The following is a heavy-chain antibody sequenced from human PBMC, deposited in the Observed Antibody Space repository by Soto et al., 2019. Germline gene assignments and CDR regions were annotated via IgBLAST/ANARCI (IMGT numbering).Heavy chain of an antibody. D-gene: IGHD2-2*01. V-gene: IGHV1-2*02. CDR1: GYTFTGYY. CDR3: ARGLGYCSSTSCYNFDY. J-gene: IGHJ4*02. Sequence: ASVKVSCKASGYTFTGYYMHWVRQAPGQGLEWMGWINPNSGGTNYAQKFQGRVTMTRDTSISTAYMELSRLRSDDTAVYYCARGLGYCSSTSCYNFDYWGPGTLDTVSS. CDR2: INPNSGGT.